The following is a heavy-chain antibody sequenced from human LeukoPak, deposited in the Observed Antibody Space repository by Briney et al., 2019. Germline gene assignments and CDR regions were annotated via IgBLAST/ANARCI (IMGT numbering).Heavy chain of an antibody. CDR1: GDSVSTDSAA. J-gene: IGHJ3*02. CDR3: ARELRDAFDI. V-gene: IGHV6-1*01. Sequence: SQTLSLTCAISGDSVSTDSAAWNWVRQSPSRGLEWLGRTYYRSKWYNDYAVSAKSRITINPDTSKNQLSLQLNSVTPEDTAVYYCARELRDAFDIWGQGTMVTVSS. CDR2: TYYRSKWYN.